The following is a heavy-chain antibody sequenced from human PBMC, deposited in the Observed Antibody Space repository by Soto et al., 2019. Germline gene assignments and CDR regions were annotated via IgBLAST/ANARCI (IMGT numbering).Heavy chain of an antibody. V-gene: IGHV3-49*03. CDR3: TRAKDAAAVRGYGMDV. Sequence: GGSLRLSCTASGFTFGDYAMSWFRQAPGKGLEWVGFIRSKAYGGTTEYAASVKGRFTISRDDSKSIAYLQMNSLKTEDTAVYYCTRAKDAAAVRGYGMDVWGQGTTVTVSS. CDR2: IRSKAYGGTT. J-gene: IGHJ6*02. CDR1: GFTFGDYA. D-gene: IGHD6-13*01.